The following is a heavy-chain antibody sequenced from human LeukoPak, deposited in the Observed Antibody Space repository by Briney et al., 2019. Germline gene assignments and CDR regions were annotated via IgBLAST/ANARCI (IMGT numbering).Heavy chain of an antibody. CDR2: INHSGST. Sequence: SETLSLTCAVYGGSFSGYYWSWIRQPPGKGLEWIGEINHSGSTNYNPSLKSRVTISVDTSKNQFSLKLSSVTAADTAVYYCARGTPGIAVAGTPYYYYYYMDVWGKGTTVTVSS. D-gene: IGHD6-19*01. CDR1: GGSFSGYY. J-gene: IGHJ6*03. V-gene: IGHV4-34*01. CDR3: ARGTPGIAVAGTPYYYYYYMDV.